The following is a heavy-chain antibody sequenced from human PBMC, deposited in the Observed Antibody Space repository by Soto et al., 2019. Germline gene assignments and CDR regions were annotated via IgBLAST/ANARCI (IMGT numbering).Heavy chain of an antibody. CDR1: GFTFSSYG. V-gene: IGHV3-30*18. Sequence: SGGGVVQPGRSLRLSCAASGFTFSSYGMHWVRQAPGKGLEWVAVISYDGSNKYYADSVKGRFTISRDNSKNTLYLQMNSLRAEDTAVYYCAKDIHGWFDPWGQGTLVTVSS. CDR3: AKDIHGWFDP. CDR2: ISYDGSNK. J-gene: IGHJ5*02.